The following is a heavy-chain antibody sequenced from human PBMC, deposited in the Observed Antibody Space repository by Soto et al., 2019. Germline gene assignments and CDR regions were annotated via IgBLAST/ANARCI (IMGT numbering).Heavy chain of an antibody. D-gene: IGHD1-26*01. CDR3: ARPYSGSYYDWFDP. V-gene: IGHV1-2*02. CDR2: INPNSGGT. J-gene: IGHJ5*02. Sequence: DSVKVSCKASGYTFTGYYMHWVRQAPGQGLEWMGWINPNSGGTNYAQKFQGRVTMTRDTSISTAYMELSRLRSDDTAVYYCARPYSGSYYDWFDPSGQGTLVTVYS. CDR1: GYTFTGYY.